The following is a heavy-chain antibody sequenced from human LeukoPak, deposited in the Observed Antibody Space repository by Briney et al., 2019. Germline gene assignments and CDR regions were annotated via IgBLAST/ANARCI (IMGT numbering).Heavy chain of an antibody. D-gene: IGHD1-26*01. V-gene: IGHV3-30-3*01. J-gene: IGHJ4*02. CDR1: GFTVSSNY. Sequence: GGSLRLSCAASGFTVSSNYMSWVRQAPGKGLEWVAVISYDGSNKYYADSVKGRFTISRDNSKNTLYLQMNSLRAEDTAVYYCARDPSGSYYFDYWGQGTLVTVSS. CDR2: ISYDGSNK. CDR3: ARDPSGSYYFDY.